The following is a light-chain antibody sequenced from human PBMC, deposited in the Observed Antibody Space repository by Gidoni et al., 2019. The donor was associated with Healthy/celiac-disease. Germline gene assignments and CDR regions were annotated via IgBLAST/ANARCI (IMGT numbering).Light chain of an antibody. Sequence: EIVLTQSPATLSLSPGERATPSCRSMQSVSSYVAWYQQKPGQAPRLLIYDAANSATGIPARFSGSGSGTDFTLTISSLEPEDFAVYYCQQRSNWPLTFGGGTKVEIK. CDR1: QSVSSY. J-gene: IGKJ4*01. CDR2: DAA. V-gene: IGKV3-11*01. CDR3: QQRSNWPLT.